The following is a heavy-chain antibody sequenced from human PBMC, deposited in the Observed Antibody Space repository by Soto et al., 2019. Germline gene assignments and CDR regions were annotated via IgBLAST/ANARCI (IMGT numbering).Heavy chain of an antibody. J-gene: IGHJ4*02. Sequence: EVQLLESGGDLVQPGGSLRLSCAAFGFTFSSYVMSWVRQAPGKGLEWVSSISGSGGTSYYADSVKGRFTLSRDNSKNTLYLQMNSLRAEDTAVYYCAKGGYYYDTSGPTFEYWGQGTLVTVSS. D-gene: IGHD3-22*01. CDR1: GFTFSSYV. CDR3: AKGGYYYDTSGPTFEY. V-gene: IGHV3-23*01. CDR2: ISGSGGTS.